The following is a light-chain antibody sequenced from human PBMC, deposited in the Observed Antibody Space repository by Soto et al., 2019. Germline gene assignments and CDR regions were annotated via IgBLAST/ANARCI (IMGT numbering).Light chain of an antibody. V-gene: IGKV4-1*01. CDR2: WAS. Sequence: DIVMTQSPDSLAVSLGERATINCKSSQSVLYSSNNKNYLGWYLQKPGQPPKLLIYWASTRESGVPDRFSGSGSGTDFTLTISSLQAEDVAVYYCQQYYDSPFTFGPGTKVEIK. J-gene: IGKJ3*01. CDR1: QSVLYSSNNKNY. CDR3: QQYYDSPFT.